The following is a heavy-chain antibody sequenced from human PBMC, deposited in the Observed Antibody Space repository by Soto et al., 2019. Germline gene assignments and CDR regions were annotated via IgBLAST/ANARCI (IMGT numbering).Heavy chain of an antibody. Sequence: EVKLVESGGGLVQPGGSLRLSCAASGFTVSSNYMSWVRQAPGTGLERVSDIYSGGSTYYADSVKGRFTISRDNSKNTLYLHMNRLGAEDTAVYYCAREVQSYGDYEYYYYYMDVCGKGTTVTVAS. CDR3: AREVQSYGDYEYYYYYMDV. CDR2: IYSGGST. V-gene: IGHV3-66*01. D-gene: IGHD4-17*01. J-gene: IGHJ6*03. CDR1: GFTVSSNY.